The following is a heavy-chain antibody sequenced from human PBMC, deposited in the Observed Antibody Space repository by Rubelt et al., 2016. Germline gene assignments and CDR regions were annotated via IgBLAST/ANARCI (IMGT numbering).Heavy chain of an antibody. CDR2: IYYSGST. D-gene: IGHD1-26*01. Sequence: QLQLQESGPGLVKPSETLSLTCTVSGGSISSYYWSWIRQPPGKGLEWIGYIYYSGSTNYNPSLKSRVTISVDTSKNQFSLKLSSVTAADTAVYYCARGEVGATIYYWGQGTLVTVSS. V-gene: IGHV4-59*01. CDR3: ARGEVGATIYY. CDR1: GGSISSYY. J-gene: IGHJ4*02.